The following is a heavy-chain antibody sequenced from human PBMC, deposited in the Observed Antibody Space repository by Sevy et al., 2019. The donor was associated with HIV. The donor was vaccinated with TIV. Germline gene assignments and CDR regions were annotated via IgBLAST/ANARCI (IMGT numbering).Heavy chain of an antibody. Sequence: ASVKVSCKASGYTFTSYYMYWVRQAPGQGLEWMGIVNPSGGSTSYAQKFQGRVTMTRDTSTSTVYMELSRPRSEDTAVYYCARGSGGRSGWFDPWGQGTLVTVSS. CDR1: GYTFTSYY. CDR2: VNPSGGST. V-gene: IGHV1-46*01. CDR3: ARGSGGRSGWFDP. D-gene: IGHD2-15*01. J-gene: IGHJ5*02.